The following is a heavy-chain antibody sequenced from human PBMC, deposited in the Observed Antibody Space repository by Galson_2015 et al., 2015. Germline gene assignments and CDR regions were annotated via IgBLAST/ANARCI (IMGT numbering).Heavy chain of an antibody. V-gene: IGHV4-39*01. Sequence: ETLSLTCTVSGGSISSSSYYWGWIRQPPGKGLEWIGSIYYSGSTYYNPSLKSRVTISVATSKNQFSLKLSSVTAADTAVYYCARLQLYYFDYWGQGTLVTVSS. J-gene: IGHJ4*02. CDR1: GGSISSSSYY. D-gene: IGHD5-18*01. CDR3: ARLQLYYFDY. CDR2: IYYSGST.